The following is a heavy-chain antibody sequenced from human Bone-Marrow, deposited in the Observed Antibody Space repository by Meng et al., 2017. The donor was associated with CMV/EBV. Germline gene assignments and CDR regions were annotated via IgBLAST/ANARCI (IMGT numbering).Heavy chain of an antibody. CDR1: GFTFRSYA. CDR2: ISSNGGNT. Sequence: GESLKISCAASGFTFRSYAMHWDRQAPGKGLEYVSAISSNGGNTYYADSVKGRFTISRGNSKNTLYLQMGSLRAEDMAVYYCTRGAFDYWGQGTLVTVSS. J-gene: IGHJ4*02. V-gene: IGHV3-64*02. CDR3: TRGAFDY.